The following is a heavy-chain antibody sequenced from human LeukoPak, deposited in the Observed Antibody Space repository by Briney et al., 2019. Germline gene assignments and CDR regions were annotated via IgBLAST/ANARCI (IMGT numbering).Heavy chain of an antibody. D-gene: IGHD3-10*01. CDR2: IISSGSTI. J-gene: IGHJ3*02. Sequence: GGSLRLSCAASGFTFSSYEMNWVRQGPGKGVGWVSYIISSGSTIYYADSVKGRFTISRDNAKNSLYLQMNSLRAEDTAVYYCAREGALWFGESRAFDIWGQGTMVTVSS. V-gene: IGHV3-48*03. CDR1: GFTFSSYE. CDR3: AREGALWFGESRAFDI.